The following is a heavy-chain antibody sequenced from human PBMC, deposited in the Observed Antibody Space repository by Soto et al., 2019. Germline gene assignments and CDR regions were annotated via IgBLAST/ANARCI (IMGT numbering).Heavy chain of an antibody. V-gene: IGHV4-34*01. CDR1: GGSFSGYY. D-gene: IGHD3-22*01. CDR2: INHSGST. Sequence: SETVSLTCAVYGGSFSGYYWSRIRQPPGKGLEWIGEINHSGSTNYNPSLKSRVTISVDTSKNQFSLKLSSVTAADTAVYYCARQSRTMIVVVKFDYWGQGTLVTVS. CDR3: ARQSRTMIVVVKFDY. J-gene: IGHJ4*02.